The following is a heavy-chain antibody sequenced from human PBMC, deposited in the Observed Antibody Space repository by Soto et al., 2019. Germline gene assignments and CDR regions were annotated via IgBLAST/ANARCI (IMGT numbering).Heavy chain of an antibody. CDR1: GYTFTSYG. V-gene: IGHV1-18*01. Sequence: ASVAVCCKASGYTFTSYGSSWVRQAPGQGLEWMGWINAYNGNTNYAQTLQGRVTMTTDTSTSTAYMELRSLRSDDTAVYYCARDDGHRTFDYWGQGTVVTVSS. J-gene: IGHJ4*02. CDR2: INAYNGNT. CDR3: ARDDGHRTFDY.